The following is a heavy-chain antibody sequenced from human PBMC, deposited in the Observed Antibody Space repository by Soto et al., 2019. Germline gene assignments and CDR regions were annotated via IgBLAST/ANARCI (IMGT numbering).Heavy chain of an antibody. CDR1: GGSITTGTYS. CDR3: VRLLTGYYFIDY. CDR2: IYHSGTT. V-gene: IGHV4-39*01. Sequence: QLQLQESGPGLVKPSETLSLTCTVSGGSITTGTYSWGWIRQRPGKGLDGIGTIYHSGTTYDNPSLKSRVAISVDTSKNQFSLRLSSVTAADTAVYFCVRLLTGYYFIDYWGQGTLVTVSS. J-gene: IGHJ4*02. D-gene: IGHD3-9*01.